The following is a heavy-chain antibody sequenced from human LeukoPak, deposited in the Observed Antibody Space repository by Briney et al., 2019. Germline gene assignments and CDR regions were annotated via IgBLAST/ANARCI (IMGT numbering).Heavy chain of an antibody. CDR1: GFAFRNYA. CDR2: ISDSGDRT. Sequence: GGSLRLSCAASGFAFRNYARSWLRQAQGKGREGGSSISDSGDRTYYADSVKGRFTISRDNSRNTLYLQMNSLGAEGTAIFYCAKLAGDWQQLPYWGQGTLVTVSS. V-gene: IGHV3-23*01. CDR3: AKLAGDWQQLPY. J-gene: IGHJ4*02. D-gene: IGHD6-13*01.